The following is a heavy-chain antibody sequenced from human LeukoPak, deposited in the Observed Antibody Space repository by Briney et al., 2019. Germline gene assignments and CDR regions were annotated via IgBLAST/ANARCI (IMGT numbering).Heavy chain of an antibody. V-gene: IGHV3-30*02. J-gene: IGHJ3*02. CDR2: IRYDGSNK. CDR3: ASQLGDASDI. D-gene: IGHD6-13*01. Sequence: GGSLRLSCAASGFTFSSYGMHWVRQAPGKGLEWVAFIRYDGSNKYYADSVKGRFTISRDNSKNTLYLQMNSLRAEDTAVYYCASQLGDASDIWGQGTMVTVSS. CDR1: GFTFSSYG.